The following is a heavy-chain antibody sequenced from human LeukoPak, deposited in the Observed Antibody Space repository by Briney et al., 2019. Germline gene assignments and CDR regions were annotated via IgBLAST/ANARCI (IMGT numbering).Heavy chain of an antibody. J-gene: IGHJ4*02. D-gene: IGHD1-26*01. CDR2: INPNSGGT. CDR1: GYTFTGYY. CDR3: ARDTRASGSYWGSDY. V-gene: IGHV1-2*02. Sequence: ASVKVSCKASGYTFTGYYMHWVRQAPGQGLEWMGWINPNSGGTNYAQKFQGRVTMTRDTSISTAYMELSRLRSDDTAVYYCARDTRASGSYWGSDYWGQGTLVTVSS.